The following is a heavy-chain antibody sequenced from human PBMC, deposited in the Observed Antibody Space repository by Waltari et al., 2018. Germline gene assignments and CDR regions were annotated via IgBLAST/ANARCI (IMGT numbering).Heavy chain of an antibody. CDR1: GGTFSSYA. Sequence: VQLVQSGAEVKKPGSSVKVSCKASGGTFSSYAISWVRQMPGKGLEWMGIIYPGDPDTIYSPSFQGQVTISADKSSSTAYLQWSSLKASDTAMYYCARQAVAEGSYYYWGQGTLVTVSS. D-gene: IGHD6-19*01. J-gene: IGHJ4*02. CDR3: ARQAVAEGSYYY. V-gene: IGHV5-51*01. CDR2: IYPGDPDT.